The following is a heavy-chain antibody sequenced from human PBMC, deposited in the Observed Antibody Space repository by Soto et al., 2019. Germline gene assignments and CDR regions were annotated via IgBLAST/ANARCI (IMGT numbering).Heavy chain of an antibody. Sequence: QLQLQEAGPGQVNPSETLSLTCNVSGRSISGSTYHWGWIRQPPGKGLVWIGRIYYNGDSYYNPSLRRRVALSVDTSKHQSPLRLTSLTVADTAVYFCFVLFGYSSPWWGQGTLVTVSS. V-gene: IGHV4-39*01. CDR1: GRSISGSTYH. CDR2: IYYNGDS. CDR3: FVLFGYSSPW. J-gene: IGHJ1*01. D-gene: IGHD3-22*01.